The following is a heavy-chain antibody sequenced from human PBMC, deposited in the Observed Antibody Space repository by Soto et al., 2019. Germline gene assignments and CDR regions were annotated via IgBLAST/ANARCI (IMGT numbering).Heavy chain of an antibody. J-gene: IGHJ6*02. CDR3: ARHDCISSSCYYYYYYGMDV. Sequence: QVQLVQSGAEVKKPGSSVKVSCKASGGTFSSYAISWVRQAPGQGLEWMGGIIPIFDTANYAQKFQGRVTITADAATSPAYMELSSLRSEDTAVYYCARHDCISSSCYYYYYYGMDVWGQGTTVTVSS. V-gene: IGHV1-69*12. CDR2: IIPIFDTA. CDR1: GGTFSSYA. D-gene: IGHD2-2*01.